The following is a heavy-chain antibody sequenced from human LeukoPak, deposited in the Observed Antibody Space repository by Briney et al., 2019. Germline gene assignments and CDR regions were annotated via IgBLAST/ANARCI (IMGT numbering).Heavy chain of an antibody. CDR3: AKDSGSYYFDY. CDR2: ISYDGSNK. Sequence: PGGSLRLSCAASGFTFSSYGMHWVRQAPGKGLEWVAVISYDGSNKYYADSVKGRFTISRDNSKNTLYLQMNSLRAEDTAAYYCAKDSGSYYFDYWGQGTLVTVSS. V-gene: IGHV3-30*18. J-gene: IGHJ4*02. CDR1: GFTFSSYG. D-gene: IGHD1-26*01.